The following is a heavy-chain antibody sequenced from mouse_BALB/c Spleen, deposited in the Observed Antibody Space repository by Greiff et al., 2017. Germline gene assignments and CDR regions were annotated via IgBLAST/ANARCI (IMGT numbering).Heavy chain of an antibody. CDR2: IYPGSGST. CDR1: GYTFTSYW. CDR3: TRSYGSSYFDD. D-gene: IGHD1-1*01. Sequence: LQQPGSELVRPGASVKLSCKASGYTFTSYWMHWVKQRHGQGLEWIGNIYPGSGSTNYDEKFKSKGTLTVDTSSSTAYMHLSSLTSEDSAVYYCTRSYGSSYFDDWGQGTTLTVSS. J-gene: IGHJ2*01. V-gene: IGHV1S22*01.